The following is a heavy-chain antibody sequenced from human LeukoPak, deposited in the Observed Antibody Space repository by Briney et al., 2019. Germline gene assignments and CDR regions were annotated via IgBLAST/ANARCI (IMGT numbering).Heavy chain of an antibody. J-gene: IGHJ3*02. CDR3: ARSAEWLRNAFDI. Sequence: SETLSLSCSVSGASTSHFYWNWVRQPPGKGLEWIGYMHNSGSSKHSPSLKSRVTISIDTSKNQFSLQLTSVTAADTAIYYCARSAEWLRNAFDIWGQGTMVSVSS. CDR1: GASTSHFY. V-gene: IGHV4-59*01. CDR2: MHNSGSS. D-gene: IGHD5-12*01.